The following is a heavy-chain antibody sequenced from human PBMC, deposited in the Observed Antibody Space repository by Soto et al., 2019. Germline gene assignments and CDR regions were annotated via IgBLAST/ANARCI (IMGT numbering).Heavy chain of an antibody. Sequence: GGSLRLSCAASGFTFSSYGMHWVRQAPGKGLEWVAVIWYDGSSKYYADSVKGRFTISRDNSKNTLYLQMNSLRAEDTAVYYCARDGVYCISTSCESPRLPYGMDVWGKGTTVTVSS. V-gene: IGHV3-33*01. J-gene: IGHJ6*04. CDR3: ARDGVYCISTSCESPRLPYGMDV. D-gene: IGHD2-2*01. CDR2: IWYDGSSK. CDR1: GFTFSSYG.